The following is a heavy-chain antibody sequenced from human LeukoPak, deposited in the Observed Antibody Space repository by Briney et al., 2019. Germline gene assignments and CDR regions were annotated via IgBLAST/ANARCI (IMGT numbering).Heavy chain of an antibody. Sequence: PSQTLSLTCAVSGVSISSGGYSWSWIRQPPGKGLEWIGYIYHSGSTNYNPSLKSRVTIPVDTSKNQFSLKLSSVTAADTAVYYCARGIRGAAAGNPSRFDPWGQGTLVTVSS. CDR3: ARGIRGAAAGNPSRFDP. J-gene: IGHJ5*02. V-gene: IGHV4-30-2*01. D-gene: IGHD6-13*01. CDR1: GVSISSGGYS. CDR2: IYHSGST.